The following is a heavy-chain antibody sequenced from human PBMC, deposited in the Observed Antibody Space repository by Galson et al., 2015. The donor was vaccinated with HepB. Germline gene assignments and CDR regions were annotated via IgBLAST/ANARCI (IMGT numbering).Heavy chain of an antibody. CDR2: MSPDNRDT. CDR1: GYTFSTYS. V-gene: IGHV1-18*01. D-gene: IGHD2-15*01. J-gene: IGHJ5*02. CDR3: ARGARGGVAGGSLNNWVDP. Sequence: SVKVSCKASGYTFSTYSITWVRQAPGQGLEWMGWMSPDNRDTNYARKFQGRVTMTTDTFTSTAYMELRSLRSDDTAVYYCARGARGGVAGGSLNNWVDPWGPGTLVTVSS.